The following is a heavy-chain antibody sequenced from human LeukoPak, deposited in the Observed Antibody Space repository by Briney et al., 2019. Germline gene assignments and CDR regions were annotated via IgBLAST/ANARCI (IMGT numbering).Heavy chain of an antibody. CDR2: ISYDGSNK. Sequence: GGSLRLSCAASGFTFSSYAMHWVRQAPGKGLEWVAVISYDGSNKYYADSVKGRFTISRDNSKNTLYLQMNSLRAEDTAVYYCAKCPSGVLRYFAPIDYWGQGTLVTVSS. D-gene: IGHD3-9*01. CDR1: GFTFSSYA. J-gene: IGHJ4*02. CDR3: AKCPSGVLRYFAPIDY. V-gene: IGHV3-30-3*02.